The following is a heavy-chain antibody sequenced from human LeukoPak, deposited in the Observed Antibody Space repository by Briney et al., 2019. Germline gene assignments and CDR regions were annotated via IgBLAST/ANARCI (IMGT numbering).Heavy chain of an antibody. V-gene: IGHV1-18*01. D-gene: IGHD3-22*01. Sequence: ASVKVSCKASGYSFTSYGINWVRQAPGQGLEWMGWISAYNGNTNYAQKLQARVTMTRDTSTSTVYRELRSLRSDDTALYYCARGGDMRVVGAFDIWGQGTMVTVSS. CDR1: GYSFTSYG. CDR3: ARGGDMRVVGAFDI. J-gene: IGHJ3*02. CDR2: ISAYNGNT.